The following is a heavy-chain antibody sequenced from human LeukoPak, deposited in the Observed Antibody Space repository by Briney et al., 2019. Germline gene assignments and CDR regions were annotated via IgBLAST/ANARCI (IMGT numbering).Heavy chain of an antibody. CDR2: MSPNSGLT. Sequence: ASVRVSCKASGYTFASYDINWVRQATGRGLEWMGWMSPNSGLTGSAQKFQGRVAMTWNTSISTAYMELSSLTSDDTAMYYCARLHPGDNWGRGTLVTVSS. V-gene: IGHV1-8*01. D-gene: IGHD3-16*01. CDR3: ARLHPGDN. CDR1: GYTFASYD. J-gene: IGHJ4*02.